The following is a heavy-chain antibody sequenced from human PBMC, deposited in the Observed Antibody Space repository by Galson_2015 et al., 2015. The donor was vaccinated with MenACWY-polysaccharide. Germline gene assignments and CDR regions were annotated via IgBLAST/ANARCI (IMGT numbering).Heavy chain of an antibody. J-gene: IGHJ4*02. V-gene: IGHV6-1*01. D-gene: IGHD1-26*01. CDR1: GDSVSSNSVI. CDR2: TYYRSKWYI. Sequence: AISGDSVSSNSVIWHWLRQSPSRGLEWLGRTYYRSKWYIDYAASVNSRITINPDTSKNQFSLQLNSVTPEDTAVYYCVKAPAGTYGIFQYWGQGTLVTVSS. CDR3: VKAPAGTYGIFQY.